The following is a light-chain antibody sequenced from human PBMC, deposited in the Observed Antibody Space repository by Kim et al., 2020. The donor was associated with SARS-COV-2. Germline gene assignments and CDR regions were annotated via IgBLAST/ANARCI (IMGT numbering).Light chain of an antibody. V-gene: IGLV3-19*01. CDR1: SRRSYY. CDR2: GKN. J-gene: IGLJ3*02. Sequence: ALGQTVRIKCQGDSRRSYYASWYQQKPGQAPVLVIYGKNNRPSGIPDRFSGSSSGNTASLTITGAQAEDEADYYCNSRDSSGNHWVFGGGTKLTVL. CDR3: NSRDSSGNHWV.